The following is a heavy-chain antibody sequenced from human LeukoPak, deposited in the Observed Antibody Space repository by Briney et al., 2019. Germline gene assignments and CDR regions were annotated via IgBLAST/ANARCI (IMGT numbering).Heavy chain of an antibody. J-gene: IGHJ4*02. CDR3: ARAVAGTYFDY. D-gene: IGHD6-19*01. V-gene: IGHV3-74*01. CDR1: GLTFSGYW. Sequence: GGSLRLSCAASGLTFSGYWMHWVRQAPGKGLVWVSRINSDGSSPTYADAVKGRFTISRDNAKDTLYLQMNSLRAEDTAVYYCARAVAGTYFDYWGQGTLVTVSS. CDR2: INSDGSSP.